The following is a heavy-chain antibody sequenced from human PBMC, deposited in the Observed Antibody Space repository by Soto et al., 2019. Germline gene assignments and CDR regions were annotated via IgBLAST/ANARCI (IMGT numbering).Heavy chain of an antibody. CDR2: VNGDGSIT. CDR3: ARVSQGSYCSGGNCYSDY. V-gene: IGHV3-74*01. Sequence: DVQLVESGGGLVQPGGSLRLSCAASGFTFSNYWMHWVRLTPGKGLVWVSRVNGDGSITSYADSVKGRFTISRDNAKNTLYLQMNSLRAEDTVLYYCARVSQGSYCSGGNCYSDYGGQGTLAPVSS. D-gene: IGHD2-15*01. CDR1: GFTFSNYW. J-gene: IGHJ4*02.